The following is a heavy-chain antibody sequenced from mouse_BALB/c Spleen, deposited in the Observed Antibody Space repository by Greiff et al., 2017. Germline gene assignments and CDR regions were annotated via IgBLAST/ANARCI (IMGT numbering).Heavy chain of an antibody. D-gene: IGHD2-10*02. J-gene: IGHJ4*01. CDR2: ISSGGSYT. Sequence: EVKLVESGGGLVKPGGSLKLSCAASGFTFSSYAMSWVRQTPEKRLEWVATISSGGSYTYYPDSVKGRFTISRDNAKNTLYLQMSSLRSEDTAMYYCARHLYGNSYYYAMDYWGQGTSVTVSS. CDR1: GFTFSSYA. CDR3: ARHLYGNSYYYAMDY. V-gene: IGHV5-9-3*01.